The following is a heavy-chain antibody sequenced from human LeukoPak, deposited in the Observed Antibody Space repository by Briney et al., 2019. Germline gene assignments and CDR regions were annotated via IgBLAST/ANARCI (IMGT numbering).Heavy chain of an antibody. V-gene: IGHV4-59*01. Sequence: SETLSLTCTVSGGSISSYYWSWIRQPPGKGLEWIGYIYYSGSTNYNPSLKSRVTISVDTSKNQFSLKLSSVTAADTAVYYCARGDYWYDSSGYRFDPWGQGTLVTVSS. CDR2: IYYSGST. J-gene: IGHJ5*02. CDR1: GGSISSYY. CDR3: ARGDYWYDSSGYRFDP. D-gene: IGHD3-22*01.